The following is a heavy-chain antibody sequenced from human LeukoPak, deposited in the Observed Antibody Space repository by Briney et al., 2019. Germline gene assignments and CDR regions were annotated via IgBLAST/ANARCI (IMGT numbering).Heavy chain of an antibody. Sequence: GGSLRLSCAASGFTFSSYWMSWVRQAPGKGLEWVANIKQDASEKYYVDSVKGRFTISRDNAKNSLYLQMDYLRAEDTAVYYCAREYGGSYFFDYWGQGTLVTVSS. V-gene: IGHV3-7*01. CDR2: IKQDASEK. D-gene: IGHD1-26*01. CDR1: GFTFSSYW. J-gene: IGHJ4*02. CDR3: AREYGGSYFFDY.